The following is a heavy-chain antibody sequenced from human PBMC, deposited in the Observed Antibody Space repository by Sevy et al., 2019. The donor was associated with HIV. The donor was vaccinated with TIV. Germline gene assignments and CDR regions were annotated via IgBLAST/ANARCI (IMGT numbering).Heavy chain of an antibody. V-gene: IGHV1-69*13. J-gene: IGHJ6*02. CDR2: IIPIFGTA. CDR1: GGTFSSYA. Sequence: ASVKVSCKASGGTFSSYAISWVRQAPGQGLEWMGGIIPIFGTANYAQKFQGRVTITADESTSTAYMELGSLRSEDTAVYYCARPAALAAAATRYYYGMDVWGQGTTVTVSS. CDR3: ARPAALAAAATRYYYGMDV. D-gene: IGHD6-13*01.